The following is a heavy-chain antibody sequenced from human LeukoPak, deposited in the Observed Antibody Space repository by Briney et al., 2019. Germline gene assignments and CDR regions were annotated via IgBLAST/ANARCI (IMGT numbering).Heavy chain of an antibody. D-gene: IGHD3-9*01. CDR3: VKDHGWLLYS. Sequence: GGSLRLSCAASGFTFSSYAMSWVRQAPGKGLEWVSGISLDGATTYYAGSVEGRFTISRDNSKNTLYLQMNSLRADDTAVYYCVKDHGWLLYSWGQGTLVSVSS. V-gene: IGHV3-23*01. J-gene: IGHJ4*02. CDR1: GFTFSSYA. CDR2: ISLDGATT.